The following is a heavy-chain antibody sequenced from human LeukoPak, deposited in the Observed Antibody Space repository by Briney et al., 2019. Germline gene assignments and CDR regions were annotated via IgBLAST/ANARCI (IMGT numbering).Heavy chain of an antibody. J-gene: IGHJ4*02. CDR2: IYTSGST. V-gene: IGHV4-4*07. D-gene: IGHD6-13*01. Sequence: NPSETLSLTCTVSGGSISSDYWNWIRQPAGKGLEWIGRIYTSGSTTNNPSLKSRLTMSIDTSNNQSSLKLTSMTAADTAVYYCARRRPAAGFDYWGQGILVTVSS. CDR3: ARRRPAAGFDY. CDR1: GGSISSDY.